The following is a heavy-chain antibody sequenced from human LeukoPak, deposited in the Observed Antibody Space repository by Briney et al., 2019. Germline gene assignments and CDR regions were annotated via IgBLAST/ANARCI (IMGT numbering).Heavy chain of an antibody. D-gene: IGHD4-23*01. CDR1: GFTFSSYG. CDR3: AKCLYGGKGVGYFDY. CDR2: IRYDGSNK. J-gene: IGHJ4*02. V-gene: IGHV3-30*02. Sequence: GGSLRLSCAASGFTFSSYGMHWVRQAPGKGLEWVAFIRYDGSNKYYADSVKGRFTISRDNSKNTLYLQMNSLRAEDTAVYYCAKCLYGGKGVGYFDYWGQGTLVTVSS.